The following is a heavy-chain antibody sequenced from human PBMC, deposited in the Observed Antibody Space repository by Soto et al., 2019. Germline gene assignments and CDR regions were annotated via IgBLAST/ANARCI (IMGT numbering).Heavy chain of an antibody. D-gene: IGHD3-10*01. CDR3: ARAEWFGEAYYYYGMDV. CDR2: IYYSGST. V-gene: IGHV4-31*03. J-gene: IGHJ6*02. CDR1: GGSISSGGYY. Sequence: SETLSLTCTVSGGSISSGGYYWSWIRQHPGKGLEWIGYIYYSGSTYYNPSLKSRVTISVDTSKNQFSLKLSSVTAADTAVYYCARAEWFGEAYYYYGMDVWGQGTTVTVSS.